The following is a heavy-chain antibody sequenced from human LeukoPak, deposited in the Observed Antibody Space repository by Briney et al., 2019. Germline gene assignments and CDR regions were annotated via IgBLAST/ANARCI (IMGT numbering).Heavy chain of an antibody. D-gene: IGHD5-12*01. V-gene: IGHV3-30*04. CDR3: ARWWLRYYFNY. J-gene: IGHJ4*02. Sequence: SGGSLRLSCAASGFTFSSSAMNWVRQAPGKGLEWVAVISYDGNNKYYADSVKGRFTISRDNAKNSLYLQMNSLRAEDTAVYYCARWWLRYYFNYWGQGTLVTVSS. CDR1: GFTFSSSA. CDR2: ISYDGNNK.